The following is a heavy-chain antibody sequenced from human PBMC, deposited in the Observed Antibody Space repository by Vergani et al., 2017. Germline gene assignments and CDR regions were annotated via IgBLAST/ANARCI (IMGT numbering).Heavy chain of an antibody. V-gene: IGHV3-33*01. CDR1: GFTFSSYG. Sequence: QVQLVESGGGVVQPGRSLRLSCAASGFTFSSYGMHWVRQAPGKGLEWVAVIWHDGSNKYYADSVKGRFTISRDNSKNTLYLQMNSLRAEDTAVYYCARDAQTALELRDYYYYYMDVWGKGTTVTVSS. CDR2: IWHDGSNK. CDR3: ARDAQTALELRDYYYYYMDV. D-gene: IGHD1-7*01. J-gene: IGHJ6*03.